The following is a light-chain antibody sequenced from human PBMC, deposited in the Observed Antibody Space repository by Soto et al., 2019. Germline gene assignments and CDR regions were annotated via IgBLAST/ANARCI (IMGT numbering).Light chain of an antibody. CDR2: GAS. CDR1: QSVSSN. Sequence: EIVLTQSPGTLSLSPGERATLSCRASQSVSSNLAWYQQKPGQAPRLLIYGASNRATGIPARFSGSGSGTEFTLTISSLQSEDFAVYYCQQYNNWPPLTFGGGTKVDIK. J-gene: IGKJ4*01. V-gene: IGKV3-15*01. CDR3: QQYNNWPPLT.